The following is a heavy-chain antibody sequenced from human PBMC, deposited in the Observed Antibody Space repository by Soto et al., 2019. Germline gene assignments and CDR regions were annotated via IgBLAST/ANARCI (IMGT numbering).Heavy chain of an antibody. CDR1: GFAVSSNY. CDR3: ARTRVEDGLDAFDI. D-gene: IGHD2-2*01. V-gene: IGHV3-66*01. Sequence: GRSLRLSCAASGFAVSSNYMSWVRQAPGKGLEWVSILYPGGTTYYADSVKGRFTISRVNSQNTVSLLLNSLRAEDTAVYYCARTRVEDGLDAFDIWGQGTMVTVSS. J-gene: IGHJ3*02. CDR2: LYPGGTT.